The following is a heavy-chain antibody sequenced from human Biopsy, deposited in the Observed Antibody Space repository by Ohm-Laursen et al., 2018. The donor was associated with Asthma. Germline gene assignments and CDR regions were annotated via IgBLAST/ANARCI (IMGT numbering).Heavy chain of an antibody. CDR1: RFTYE. CDR2: ISYDGSSI. D-gene: IGHD6-19*01. CDR3: AKEGVAGTHIED. J-gene: IGHJ4*02. Sequence: SLRLSCSASRFTYEMHWVRQAPGKGLEWEAVISYDGSSIYYADSVKGRFTISRDNSENTLSLQMNSLTAEDTAVYYCAKEGVAGTHIEDWGQGTLVTVSS. V-gene: IGHV3-30*04.